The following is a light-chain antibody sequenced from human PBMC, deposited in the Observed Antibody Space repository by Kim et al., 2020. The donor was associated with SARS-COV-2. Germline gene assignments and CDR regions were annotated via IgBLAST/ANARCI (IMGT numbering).Light chain of an antibody. Sequence: QSALTQPASVSGSPGQSITISCTGTSSLVGDYNYVSWYQQHPDKAPKLIIYDVSYRPSGVSTHFSGSKSGNTASLTISGLQAADEADYYCTKYTGANTVVFGGGTKLTVL. CDR3: TKYTGANTVV. CDR1: SSLVGDYNY. J-gene: IGLJ3*02. CDR2: DVS. V-gene: IGLV2-14*03.